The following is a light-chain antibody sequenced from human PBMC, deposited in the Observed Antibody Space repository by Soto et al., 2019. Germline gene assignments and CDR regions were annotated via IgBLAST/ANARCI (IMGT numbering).Light chain of an antibody. CDR1: QSVSSN. CDR2: AAS. CDR3: QQYNNWLPLT. Sequence: EIVMTQSPATLSVSPGEGATLSCRASQSVSSNLAWYQQKPGQAPRLLIYAASTRATGIPARFRGSGSGTEFTLTITSLQSEDFAVYYCQQYNNWLPLTFGGGTKVEIK. J-gene: IGKJ4*01. V-gene: IGKV3-15*01.